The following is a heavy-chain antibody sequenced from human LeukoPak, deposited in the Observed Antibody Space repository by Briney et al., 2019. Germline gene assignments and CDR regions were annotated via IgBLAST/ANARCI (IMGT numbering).Heavy chain of an antibody. CDR1: GGSISSGDYY. V-gene: IGHV4-31*03. CDR3: ARATYYDFWSGYYFDY. CDR2: IYYSGST. D-gene: IGHD3-3*01. J-gene: IGHJ4*02. Sequence: PSETLSLTCTVSGGSISSGDYYWSWIRQHPGKGLEWIGYIYYSGSTYYNPSLKSRVTISVDTSKNQFSLKLSSVTAADTAVYYCARATYYDFWSGYYFDYWGQGTLVTVSS.